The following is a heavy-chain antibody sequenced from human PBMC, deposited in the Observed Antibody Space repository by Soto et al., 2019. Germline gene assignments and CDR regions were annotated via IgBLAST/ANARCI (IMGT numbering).Heavy chain of an antibody. V-gene: IGHV3-23*01. D-gene: IGHD3-10*01. Sequence: EVQLLESGGGLVRPGGSLRLSCVASGFSFTTYAMSWVRQAPGKGLEWVSAIGGSGTSTYYADSVKGRFTISRDNSKDTLYLQMNSLRVEDAAMYYCAKDWAATRGYFDSWGPGTLVTVSS. CDR1: GFSFTTYA. J-gene: IGHJ4*02. CDR3: AKDWAATRGYFDS. CDR2: IGGSGTST.